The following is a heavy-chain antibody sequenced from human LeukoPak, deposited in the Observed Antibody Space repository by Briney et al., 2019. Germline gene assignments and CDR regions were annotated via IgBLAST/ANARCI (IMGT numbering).Heavy chain of an antibody. Sequence: GGSLRLSCAASGFTFSKHAMMWVRQAPGRGLEWVSAISGGGVSTYYTDSVKGRFTISRDNSKNTLYLQMNSLRAEDTAVYYCALYLRVRGDYWGQGTLLTVSP. V-gene: IGHV3-23*01. CDR3: ALYLRVRGDY. J-gene: IGHJ4*02. CDR2: ISGGGVST. D-gene: IGHD3-10*01. CDR1: GFTFSKHA.